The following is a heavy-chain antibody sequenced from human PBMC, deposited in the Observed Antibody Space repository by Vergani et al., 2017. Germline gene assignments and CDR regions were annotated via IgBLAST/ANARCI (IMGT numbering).Heavy chain of an antibody. CDR1: GFTFSSYG. CDR2: IWYDGSNK. D-gene: IGHD6-6*01. Sequence: QVQLVESGGGLVKPGGSLRLSCAASGFTFSSYGMHWVRQAPGKGLEWVAVIWYDGSNKYYADSVKGRFTISRDNSKNTLYLQMNSLRAEDTAVYYCARQYSSSSFYFDYWGQGTLVTVSS. CDR3: ARQYSSSSFYFDY. V-gene: IGHV3-33*08. J-gene: IGHJ4*02.